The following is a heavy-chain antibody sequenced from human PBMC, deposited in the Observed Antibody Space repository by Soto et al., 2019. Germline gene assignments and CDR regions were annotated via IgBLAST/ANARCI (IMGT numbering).Heavy chain of an antibody. Sequence: GASVKVSCKASGYTFTSYARHWVRQAPGQRLEWMGWINAGNGNTKYSQKFQGRVTITRDTSASTAYVELSSLRSEDTAVYYCARDRGYCSSTSCPPEDWGQGTLGT. D-gene: IGHD2-2*01. CDR1: GYTFTSYA. CDR3: ARDRGYCSSTSCPPED. CDR2: INAGNGNT. V-gene: IGHV1-3*01. J-gene: IGHJ4*02.